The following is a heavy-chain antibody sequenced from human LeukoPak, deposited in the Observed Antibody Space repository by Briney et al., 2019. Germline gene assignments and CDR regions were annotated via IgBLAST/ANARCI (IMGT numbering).Heavy chain of an antibody. V-gene: IGHV4-39*01. CDR3: ARHQEVDFDL. J-gene: IGHJ2*01. Sequence: SETLSLTCTVSGGSISRSSYYWGCIRQPPGKGLEWIGSIHYSGIIYYNPSLKSRVTISVDTSKNHFSLKLSSVTAADTAAYYCARHQEVDFDLWGRGTLVTVSS. CDR1: GGSISRSSYY. CDR2: IHYSGII.